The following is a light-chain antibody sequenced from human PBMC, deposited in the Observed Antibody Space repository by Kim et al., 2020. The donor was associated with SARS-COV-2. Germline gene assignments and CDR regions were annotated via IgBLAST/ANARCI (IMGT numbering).Light chain of an antibody. J-gene: IGLJ3*02. CDR2: DVT. Sequence: QSALTQPAAVSGSPGQPITISCTGTSNDVGGYDFVSWYQQHPGKAPKLIIYDVTKRPSGVSNRFSGSKSGNTASLTIAGLQAGDEADYYCSSYTSSSSWVFGGGTQLTVL. CDR3: SSYTSSSSWV. V-gene: IGLV2-14*03. CDR1: SNDVGGYDF.